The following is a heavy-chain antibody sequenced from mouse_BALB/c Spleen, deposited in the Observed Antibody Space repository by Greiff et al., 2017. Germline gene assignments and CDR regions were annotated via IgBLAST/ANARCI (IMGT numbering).Heavy chain of an antibody. V-gene: IGHV5-17*02. D-gene: IGHD2-14*01. CDR3: ARRDYRAWFAY. CDR2: ISSGSSTI. J-gene: IGHJ3*01. Sequence: DVMLVESGGGLVQPGGSRKLSCAASGFTFSSFGMHWVRQAPEKGLEWVAYISSGSSTIYYADTVKGRFTISRDNPKNTLFLQMTSLRSEDTAMYYCARRDYRAWFAYWGQGTLVTVSA. CDR1: GFTFSSFG.